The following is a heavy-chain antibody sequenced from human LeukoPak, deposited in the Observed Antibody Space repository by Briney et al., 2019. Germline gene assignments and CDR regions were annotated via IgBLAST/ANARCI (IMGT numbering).Heavy chain of an antibody. Sequence: PSETLSLTRTVSGGSISSGNYYWSWIRQPAGRGLEWIGRIYTSGSSNYNPSLKSRVTISVDASKNQFSLKLSSVTAADTAVYYCARGGYSLFDYWGQGTLVTVSS. J-gene: IGHJ4*02. CDR1: GGSISSGNYY. CDR2: IYTSGSS. D-gene: IGHD5-18*01. V-gene: IGHV4-61*02. CDR3: ARGGYSLFDY.